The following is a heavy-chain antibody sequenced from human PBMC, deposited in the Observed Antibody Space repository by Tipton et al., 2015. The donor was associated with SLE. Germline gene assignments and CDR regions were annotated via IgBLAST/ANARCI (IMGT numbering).Heavy chain of an antibody. CDR1: GDSIGSLNYY. V-gene: IGHV4-39*07. CDR2: IYRSGTA. Sequence: TLSLTCTVSGDSIGSLNYYWGWIRQPPGKGLEWIGSIYRSGTAYYNPSLKSRVTMSVDTSKNQISLKLSSVTAADTAVYYCARETADILWFGGTGSEYNWFDPWGQGTLVTVSS. CDR3: ARETADILWFGGTGSEYNWFDP. J-gene: IGHJ5*02. D-gene: IGHD3-10*01.